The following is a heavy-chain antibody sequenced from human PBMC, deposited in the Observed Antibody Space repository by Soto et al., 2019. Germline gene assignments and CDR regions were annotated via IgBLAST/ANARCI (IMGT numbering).Heavy chain of an antibody. CDR2: IYTSGST. D-gene: IGHD6-13*01. J-gene: IGHJ6*02. Sequence: LSLTCTVSGGSISSYYWSWIRQPAGKGLEWIGRIYTSGSTNYNPSLKSRVTMSVDTSKNQFSLKLSSVTAADTAVYYCAGAAAGTRVYYYYGMDVWGQGTTVTVSS. CDR1: GGSISSYY. CDR3: AGAAAGTRVYYYYGMDV. V-gene: IGHV4-4*07.